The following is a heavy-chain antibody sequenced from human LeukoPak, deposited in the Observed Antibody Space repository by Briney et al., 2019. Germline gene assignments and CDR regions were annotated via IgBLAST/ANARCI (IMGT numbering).Heavy chain of an antibody. Sequence: PGGSLRLSCAASGFTFRTSGMNWVRQAPGKGLEWVSYISSSGTTISYAQSVKGRFTITRDNARKSLYLQMNSLRAEDTAVYYCARDVFGWEHPFDYWGQGTLVTVSS. J-gene: IGHJ4*02. CDR2: ISSSGTTI. CDR3: ARDVFGWEHPFDY. CDR1: GFTFRTSG. D-gene: IGHD1-26*01. V-gene: IGHV3-48*04.